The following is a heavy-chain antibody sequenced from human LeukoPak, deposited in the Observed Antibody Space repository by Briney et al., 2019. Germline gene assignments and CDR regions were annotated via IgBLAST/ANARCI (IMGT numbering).Heavy chain of an antibody. D-gene: IGHD3-10*01. V-gene: IGHV1-2*02. CDR1: GYVFINYY. Sequence: ASVKVSCKTSGYVFINYYIHWVRLAPGQGLQWMGWINPKSGATNYAQKFQGRVTMTRDTSISTAYMELSRLRSDDTAVYYCAPLWFGESDYFDYWGQGTLVTVSS. CDR2: INPKSGAT. J-gene: IGHJ4*02. CDR3: APLWFGESDYFDY.